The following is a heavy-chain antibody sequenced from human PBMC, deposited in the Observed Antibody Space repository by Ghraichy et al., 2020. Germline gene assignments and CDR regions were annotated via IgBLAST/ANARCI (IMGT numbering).Heavy chain of an antibody. CDR2: VTSSGTT. V-gene: IGHV3-23*01. Sequence: GGPLRLSCAASGFTFTNYAMSWVRQAPGKGPEWVSSVTSSGTTYYADSVKGRFTISRDNSKNMLYLQMKSLRAEDTALYYCAKDRVVYGSGSYNWFDPWGQGTLVTVSS. CDR1: GFTFTNYA. CDR3: AKDRVVYGSGSYNWFDP. D-gene: IGHD3-10*01. J-gene: IGHJ5*02.